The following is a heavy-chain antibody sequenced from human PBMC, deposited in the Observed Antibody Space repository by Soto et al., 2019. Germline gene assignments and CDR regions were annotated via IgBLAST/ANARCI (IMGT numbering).Heavy chain of an antibody. CDR2: ISGSGGST. CDR1: GFTFSSYA. CDR3: ANASPSEMAFDY. Sequence: EVQLLESGGGLVQPGGSLRLSCAASGFTFSSYAMSWVRQAPGKGLEWVSAISGSGGSTYYADSVKGRFTISRDNSKNPLYLQMNSLRAEDTAVYYCANASPSEMAFDYWGQGTLVTVSS. D-gene: IGHD5-12*01. J-gene: IGHJ4*02. V-gene: IGHV3-23*01.